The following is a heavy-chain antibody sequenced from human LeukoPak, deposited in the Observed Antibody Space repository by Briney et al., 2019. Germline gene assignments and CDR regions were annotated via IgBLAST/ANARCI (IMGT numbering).Heavy chain of an antibody. CDR2: IYYSGST. D-gene: IGHD3-10*01. Sequence: SETLSLTCTVSGGSISSSSYYWGWIRQPPGKGLEWIGSIYYSGSTYYNPSLKSRVTISVDTSKNQFSLKLSSVTAADTAVYYCARVEYYHASGRSNWFDPWGQGTLVTVSS. J-gene: IGHJ5*02. CDR3: ARVEYYHASGRSNWFDP. V-gene: IGHV4-39*07. CDR1: GGSISSSSYY.